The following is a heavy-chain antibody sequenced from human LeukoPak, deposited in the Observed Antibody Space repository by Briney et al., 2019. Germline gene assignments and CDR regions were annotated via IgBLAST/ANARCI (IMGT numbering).Heavy chain of an antibody. D-gene: IGHD1-26*01. CDR2: IYSGGRT. Sequence: GGSLTLSWAASGFTVSSNYMSWVRQAPGKGLEWVSVIYSGGRTYYADSVKGRFTISRDSSKNTLYLQMNSLRAEDTAVYYCARAGDVYYYGMDVWGQGTTVTVSS. J-gene: IGHJ6*02. V-gene: IGHV3-53*01. CDR3: ARAGDVYYYGMDV. CDR1: GFTVSSNY.